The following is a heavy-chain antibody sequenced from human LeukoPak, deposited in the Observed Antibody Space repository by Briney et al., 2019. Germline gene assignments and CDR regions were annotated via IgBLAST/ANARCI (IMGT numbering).Heavy chain of an antibody. CDR3: ATERSAGYCGGDCSTTRYYYYGMDV. J-gene: IGHJ6*02. V-gene: IGHV1-24*01. CDR2: FDPEDGET. CDR1: GYTLTELS. Sequence: ASVKVSCKVSGYTLTELSMHWVRQAPGKGLEWMGAFDPEDGETIYAQKFQGRVTMTEDTSTDTAYMELSSLRSEDTAVYYCATERSAGYCGGDCSTTRYYYYGMDVWGQGTTVTVSS. D-gene: IGHD2-21*02.